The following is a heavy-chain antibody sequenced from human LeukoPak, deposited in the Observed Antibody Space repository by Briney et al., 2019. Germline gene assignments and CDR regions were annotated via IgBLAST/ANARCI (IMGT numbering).Heavy chain of an antibody. CDR1: GFSFSSYL. J-gene: IGHJ6*02. CDR2: IKKDGSEK. V-gene: IGHV3-7*01. CDR3: ARVRSTSITIFGVAPDYYYGMDV. D-gene: IGHD3-3*01. Sequence: GGSLRLSCEASGFSFSSYLMSWVRQAPGKGLEWLAHIKKDGSEKYYVDSVLGRFTISRDNAKNSLYLQMNSLRAEDTAVYYCARVRSTSITIFGVAPDYYYGMDVWGQGTTVTVSS.